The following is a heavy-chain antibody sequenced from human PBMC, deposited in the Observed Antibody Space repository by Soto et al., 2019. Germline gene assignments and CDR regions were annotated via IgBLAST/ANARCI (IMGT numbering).Heavy chain of an antibody. CDR2: ISAYNGNT. CDR1: GYTFTSYG. J-gene: IGHJ6*02. V-gene: IGHV1-18*01. D-gene: IGHD6-13*01. CDR3: ARVVWTNHIAARTYYYYGMDV. Sequence: ASVKVSCKASGYTFTSYGISWVRQAPGQGLEWMGWISAYNGNTNYAQKLQGRVTMTTDTSTSTAYMELRSLRSDYTAVYYCARVVWTNHIAARTYYYYGMDVWGQGTTVTVSS.